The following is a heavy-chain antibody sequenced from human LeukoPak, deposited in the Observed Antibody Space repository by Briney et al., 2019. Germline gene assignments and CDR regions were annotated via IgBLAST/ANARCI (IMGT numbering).Heavy chain of an antibody. CDR1: GFTFSSYA. Sequence: GGSLRLSCAASGFTFSSYAMHWVRQAPGKGLEWVALISYDGSNIQYADAVKGRFTISRDNSKNTLSLQMNTLRTEDTALYYCARDRAAAPWGYFDYWGQGTLVTVSS. CDR3: ARDRAAAPWGYFDY. D-gene: IGHD6-13*01. CDR2: ISYDGSNI. V-gene: IGHV3-30-3*01. J-gene: IGHJ4*02.